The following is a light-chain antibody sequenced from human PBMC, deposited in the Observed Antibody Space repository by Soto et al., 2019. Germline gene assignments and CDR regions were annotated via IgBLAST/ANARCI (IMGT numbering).Light chain of an antibody. CDR2: DAS. V-gene: IGKV3-11*01. J-gene: IGKJ2*01. CDR1: QSVSSY. Sequence: EIVLTQSPATLSLSPGERATLSCRASQSVSSYLAWYQQKPGQAPRLLIYDASSRATDIPARLSGSGSGTDFTLTISSLEPEDFAVYYCQQRSNWLYTFGQGTKLEIK. CDR3: QQRSNWLYT.